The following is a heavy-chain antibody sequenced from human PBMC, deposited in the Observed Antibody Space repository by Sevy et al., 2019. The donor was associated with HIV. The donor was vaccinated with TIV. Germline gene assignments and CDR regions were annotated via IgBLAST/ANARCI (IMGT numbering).Heavy chain of an antibody. V-gene: IGHV3-48*03. CDR3: ERNGRDYDNGFDP. CDR1: GFTFSSYD. Sequence: GGSLRLSCAGSGFTFSSYDMNWVRQAPGKGLEWISKISSSGSSIYYADSVKGRFTIARDNAKNSLNLQMNSLRADDTDLYYCERNGRDYDNGFDPWGQGTLVTVSS. J-gene: IGHJ5*02. D-gene: IGHD3-22*01. CDR2: ISSSGSSI.